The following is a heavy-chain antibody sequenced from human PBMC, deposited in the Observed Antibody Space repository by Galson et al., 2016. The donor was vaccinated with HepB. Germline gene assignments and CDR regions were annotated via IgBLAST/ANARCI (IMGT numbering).Heavy chain of an antibody. Sequence: SLRLSCAASGFIFRRTGMHWVRQAPGKGLEWVAGTSFDETNKHYADSVKGRFTISRDNSKNTLYLQMNSLTSEDTAVYYCARPEHGGNPGAFHIWGQGAMVTVSS. CDR2: TSFDETNK. CDR1: GFIFRRTG. V-gene: IGHV3-30*03. J-gene: IGHJ3*02. CDR3: ARPEHGGNPGAFHI. D-gene: IGHD4-23*01.